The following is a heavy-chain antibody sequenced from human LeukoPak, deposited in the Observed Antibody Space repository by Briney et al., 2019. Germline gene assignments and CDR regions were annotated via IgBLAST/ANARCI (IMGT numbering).Heavy chain of an antibody. CDR3: AKSDYYGSVNAFDI. D-gene: IGHD3-10*01. Sequence: GGSLRLSCAASGFTYSNYAMTWVRQAPGKGLEWVSSISSGGHSTYYAGSVKGRFTISRDNSKNTLYLQMNSLRAEDSAVYYCAKSDYYGSVNAFDIWGQGTMVTVSS. V-gene: IGHV3-23*01. CDR1: GFTYSNYA. J-gene: IGHJ3*02. CDR2: ISSGGHST.